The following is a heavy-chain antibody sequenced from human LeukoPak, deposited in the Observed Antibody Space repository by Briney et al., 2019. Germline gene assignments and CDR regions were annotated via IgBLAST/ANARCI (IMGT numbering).Heavy chain of an antibody. CDR1: GFTFSNAW. D-gene: IGHD5-12*01. Sequence: PGGSLRLSCAASGFTFSNAWMSWVRQAPGKGLEWVGRIKSKADGGTTDYAAPVKGRFTISRDDSKNTLYLQMNSLKTEDTAVYYCTTRDVATIRGYYYYGMDVWGQGTTVTVSS. J-gene: IGHJ6*02. V-gene: IGHV3-15*01. CDR2: IKSKADGGTT. CDR3: TTRDVATIRGYYYYGMDV.